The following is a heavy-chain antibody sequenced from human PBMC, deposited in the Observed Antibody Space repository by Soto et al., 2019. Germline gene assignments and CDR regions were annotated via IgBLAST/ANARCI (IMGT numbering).Heavy chain of an antibody. J-gene: IGHJ4*02. Sequence: EVQLLESGGGVVQPGGSLRLSSVAYGFYFKKFAMSWFRKAPGEGLEWVSGISCCGGSTSYADSVKGRFSIARDDSTNTLSLQMNNLRVEDTAQYYCAKADGEQWLLPHLDKWGQGTLVTVS. D-gene: IGHD6-19*01. CDR3: AKADGEQWLLPHLDK. CDR2: ISCCGGST. CDR1: GFYFKKFA. V-gene: IGHV3-23*01.